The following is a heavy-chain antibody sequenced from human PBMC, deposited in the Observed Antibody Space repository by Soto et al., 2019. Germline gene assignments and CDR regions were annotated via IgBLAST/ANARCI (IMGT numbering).Heavy chain of an antibody. D-gene: IGHD1-26*01. CDR1: GFTFSRYG. Sequence: QVQLVESGGYVVQPGRSLRLSCAASGFTFSRYGMHWVRQAPDKGLEWVALIWYDGSNKYYADSVKGRFTISRDNSKNTLYLQMNSLRAYDTAVYYCARDFKVGAQIRPYFDYWGQGTLVTVSS. J-gene: IGHJ4*02. CDR2: IWYDGSNK. V-gene: IGHV3-33*01. CDR3: ARDFKVGAQIRPYFDY.